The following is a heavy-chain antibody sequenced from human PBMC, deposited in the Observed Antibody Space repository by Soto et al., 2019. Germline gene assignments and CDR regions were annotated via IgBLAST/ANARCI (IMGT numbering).Heavy chain of an antibody. J-gene: IGHJ4*02. Sequence: PSETLSLTCSVSGGSMNIGYYVWSWIRQPPGKGLEWIGHIYDRENTYNNQSLQSRVTISVDTSKNQFSLHLTSVTAADTAVYYCAREPVTWGQGTLVTVSS. CDR1: GGSMNIGYYV. CDR3: AREPVT. D-gene: IGHD4-4*01. V-gene: IGHV4-30-4*01. CDR2: IYDRENT.